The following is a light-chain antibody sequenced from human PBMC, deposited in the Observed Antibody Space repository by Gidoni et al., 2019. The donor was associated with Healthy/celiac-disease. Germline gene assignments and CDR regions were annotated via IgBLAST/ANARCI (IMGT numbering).Light chain of an antibody. V-gene: IGKV1-8*01. CDR3: QQYDSYPRYS. CDR1: QGISSY. CDR2: AAS. J-gene: IGKJ2*03. Sequence: AIRMTQSPSSFSASTGDRVTITCRASQGISSYLAWYQQKPGKAPKLLIYAASTLQSGVPSRFSGSGSGTDFTLTISCLQSEDFATYYCQQYDSYPRYSFGQGTKLEIK.